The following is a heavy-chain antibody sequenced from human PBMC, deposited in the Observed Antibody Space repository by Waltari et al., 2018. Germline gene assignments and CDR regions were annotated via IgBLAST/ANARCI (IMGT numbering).Heavy chain of an antibody. Sequence: EVHLVESGGDLVQPGKFPRVPCVTSGFPLEAHAVHCVRQVPGKGLEWVSGISWNRGTIRYVDSVKGRFTISRDNGRNSVFLQMDSLRAEDTACYYCVKAAGGYAEDYFDNWGQGTMVTVSS. CDR1: GFPLEAHA. CDR2: ISWNRGTI. CDR3: VKAAGGYAEDYFDN. J-gene: IGHJ4*02. D-gene: IGHD5-18*01. V-gene: IGHV3-9*01.